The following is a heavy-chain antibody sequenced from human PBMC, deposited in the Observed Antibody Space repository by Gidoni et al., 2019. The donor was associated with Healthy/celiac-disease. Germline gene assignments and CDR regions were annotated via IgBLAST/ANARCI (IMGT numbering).Heavy chain of an antibody. CDR3: ARDSNDFWSGYYNPYYFDY. D-gene: IGHD3-3*01. CDR2: IIPIFGTA. CDR1: GGTFNSYA. Sequence: QVQLVQSGAEVKKPGSSVKVSCKASGGTFNSYAISWVRQAPGQGLEWMGGIIPIFGTANYAQKCQGRVTITADESTSTAYMELSSLRSEDTAVYYCARDSNDFWSGYYNPYYFDYWGQGTLVTVSS. V-gene: IGHV1-69*01. J-gene: IGHJ4*02.